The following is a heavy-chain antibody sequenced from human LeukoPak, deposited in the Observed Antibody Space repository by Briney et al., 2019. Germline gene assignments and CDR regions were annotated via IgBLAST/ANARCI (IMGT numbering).Heavy chain of an antibody. V-gene: IGHV3-21*01. CDR1: GFTFSSYS. CDR2: ISSSSSNI. D-gene: IGHD1-26*01. CDR3: ASDGSYASKHNWSDP. Sequence: PGGSLRLSCAASGFTFSSYSMNWVRQAPGKGLEWVSSISSSSSNIYYADSVKGRFTISRDNAKNSLYLQMNSLRAEDTAVYYCASDGSYASKHNWSDPWGQGTLVTVSS. J-gene: IGHJ5*02.